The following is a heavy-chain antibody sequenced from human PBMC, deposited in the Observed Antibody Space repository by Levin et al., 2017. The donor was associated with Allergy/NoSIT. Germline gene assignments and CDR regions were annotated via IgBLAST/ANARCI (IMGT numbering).Heavy chain of an antibody. J-gene: IGHJ5*02. CDR3: ARDRGNPGP. V-gene: IGHV4-4*02. CDR2: IYHSGRT. D-gene: IGHD3-10*01. CDR1: GASLNSANW. Sequence: TSETLSLTCAVSGASLNSANWWSWVRQSPGKGLEWIGEIYHSGRTNYNPSLKSRVTMSVDKSKNQFSLNLTSVTAADTAVYYCARDRGNPGPWGQGALVAVSS.